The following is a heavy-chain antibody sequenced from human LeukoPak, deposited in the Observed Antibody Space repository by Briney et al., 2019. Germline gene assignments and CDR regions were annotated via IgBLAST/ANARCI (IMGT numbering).Heavy chain of an antibody. D-gene: IGHD6-13*01. CDR3: ARGSSSWLPGGYYYYGMDV. J-gene: IGHJ6*02. CDR2: IIPIFGTA. Sequence: SVKVSCQASGGTFSSYAISWVRQAPGQGLEWMGGIIPIFGTANYAQKFQGRVTITADESTSTAYMELSSLRSEDTAVYYCARGSSSWLPGGYYYYGMDVWGQGTTVTVSS. V-gene: IGHV1-69*13. CDR1: GGTFSSYA.